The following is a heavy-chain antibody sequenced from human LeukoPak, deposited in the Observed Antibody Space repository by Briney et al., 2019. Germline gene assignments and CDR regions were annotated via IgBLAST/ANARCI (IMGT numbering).Heavy chain of an antibody. Sequence: SETLSLTCTVSGGSLSNHYWTWIRQPPGKELEWIGNIYYTSITSYSPSVRSRVTISVDTSKNQFSLKLTTLTAADTAVYYCARGLMNYYFDSWGQGTLVTVSS. CDR3: ARGLMNYYFDS. CDR1: GGSLSNHY. CDR2: IYYTSIT. V-gene: IGHV4-59*11. J-gene: IGHJ4*02.